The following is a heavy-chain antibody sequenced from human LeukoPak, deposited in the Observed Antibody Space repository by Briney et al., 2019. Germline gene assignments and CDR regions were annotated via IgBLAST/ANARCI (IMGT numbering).Heavy chain of an antibody. CDR1: GFTFSSYA. CDR3: AKSTAGCSGGSCYSVLES. V-gene: IGHV3-23*01. Sequence: PGGSLRLSCAASGFTFSSYAMSWVRQAPGKGLEWVSGISASGGNTYYADSVKGRFTISRDNSRNTLYVQMNSLRVEDTAVYYCAKSTAGCSGGSCYSVLESWGQGTLVTVSS. J-gene: IGHJ4*02. CDR2: ISASGGNT. D-gene: IGHD2-15*01.